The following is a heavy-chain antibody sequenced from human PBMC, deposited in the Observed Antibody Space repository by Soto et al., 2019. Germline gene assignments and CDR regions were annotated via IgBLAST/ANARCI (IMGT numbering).Heavy chain of an antibody. Sequence: PSETLSLTCAVYGGSFSGYYWSWIRQPPGKGLEWIGYIYNSGSTNYNPSLKSRVTISVDTSKNQFSLKLSSVTAADTAVYYCARRHGSCFDYWGQGTLVTVSS. J-gene: IGHJ4*02. CDR3: ARRHGSCFDY. CDR2: IYNSGST. CDR1: GGSFSGYY. V-gene: IGHV4-59*08.